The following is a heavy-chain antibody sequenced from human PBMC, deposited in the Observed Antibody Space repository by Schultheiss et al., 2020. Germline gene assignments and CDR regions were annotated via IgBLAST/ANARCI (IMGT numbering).Heavy chain of an antibody. CDR1: GGSISSGGYY. D-gene: IGHD3-10*01. Sequence: SQTLSLTCTVSGGSISSGGYYWSWIRQHPGKGLEWIGYIYHSGSTYYNPSLKSRVTISVDRSKNQFSLKLSSVTAADTAVYYCARAEATMVRGVIITSDAFDIWGQGTMVTVSS. CDR3: ARAEATMVRGVIITSDAFDI. J-gene: IGHJ3*02. CDR2: IYHSGST. V-gene: IGHV4-30-2*01.